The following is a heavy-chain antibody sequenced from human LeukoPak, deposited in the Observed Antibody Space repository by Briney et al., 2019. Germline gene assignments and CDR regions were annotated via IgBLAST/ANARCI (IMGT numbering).Heavy chain of an antibody. D-gene: IGHD1-26*01. V-gene: IGHV1-18*01. Sequence: ASVKVSCKASGYTFTSYGISWVGQAPGQWLEWMGWISAYNGNTNYAQKLQGRVTMTTDTSTSTAYMELRSLRSDDTAVYYCARVKWELLTFDYWGQGTLITVSS. CDR2: ISAYNGNT. CDR3: ARVKWELLTFDY. J-gene: IGHJ4*02. CDR1: GYTFTSYG.